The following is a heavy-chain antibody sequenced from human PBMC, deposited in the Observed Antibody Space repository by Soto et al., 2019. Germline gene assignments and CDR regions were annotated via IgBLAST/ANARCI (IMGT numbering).Heavy chain of an antibody. V-gene: IGHV4-59*01. CDR2: IYYSGST. CDR3: ASRGDYVAFDI. Sequence: PSETLSLTCTVSGGSISSYYWSWIRQPPGKGLEWIGYIYYSGSTNYNPSLKSRVTISVDTSKNQFSLKLSSVTAADTAVYYCASRGDYVAFDIWGQGTMVTVSS. J-gene: IGHJ3*02. CDR1: GGSISSYY. D-gene: IGHD4-17*01.